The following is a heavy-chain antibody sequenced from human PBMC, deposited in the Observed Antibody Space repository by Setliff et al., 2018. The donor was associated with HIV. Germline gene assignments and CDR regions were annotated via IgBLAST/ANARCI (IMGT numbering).Heavy chain of an antibody. D-gene: IGHD3-3*01. CDR2: TYYSGST. V-gene: IGHV4-39*07. CDR1: GGSISSGSYY. CDR3: ARDVMEYFGNYFDY. Sequence: PSETLSLTCTVSGGSISSGSYYWSWIRQPPGKGLEWIGSTYYSGSTYYNPSLKSRVTKSVDKSKHQFSLKLTSVTAADTALYYCARDVMEYFGNYFDYWGQGALVTVSS. J-gene: IGHJ4*02.